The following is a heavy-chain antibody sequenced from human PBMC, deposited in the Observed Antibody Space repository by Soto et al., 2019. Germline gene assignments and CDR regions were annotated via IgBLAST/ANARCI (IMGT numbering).Heavy chain of an antibody. J-gene: IGHJ3*02. CDR1: GDSVSSNSAA. CDR2: TYYRSKLYN. D-gene: IGHD3-16*02. Sequence: PSQTLSLTCAISGDSVSSNSAAWNWIRQSPSRGLEWLGRTYYRSKLYNDYVVSVKSRITINPDTSKNQFSLQLNSVTPEDTAVYYCARGSYDYVWGSYRYNAFDIWGQGTMVTVSS. V-gene: IGHV6-1*01. CDR3: ARGSYDYVWGSYRYNAFDI.